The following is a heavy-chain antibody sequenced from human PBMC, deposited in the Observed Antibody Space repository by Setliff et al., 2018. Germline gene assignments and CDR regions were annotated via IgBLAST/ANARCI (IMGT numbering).Heavy chain of an antibody. V-gene: IGHV4-4*02. Sequence: SETLSLTCAVSGASVNSLTWWSWVRQSPGKGLEWIVEIYHNGNTDFIPSVHYNPSLDSRVTISIDKSRNQFFLKLTSVTAADTAVYYCARGGGRYHSDLGGQGTLVTVSS. D-gene: IGHD1-26*01. CDR1: GASVNSLTW. CDR3: ARGGGRYHSDL. CDR2: IYHNGNTDFIPSV. J-gene: IGHJ5*02.